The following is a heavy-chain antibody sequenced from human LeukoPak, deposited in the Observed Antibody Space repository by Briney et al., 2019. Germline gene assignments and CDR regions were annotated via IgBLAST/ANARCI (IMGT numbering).Heavy chain of an antibody. CDR1: GGSISSYY. CDR2: IYYSGST. J-gene: IGHJ6*03. CDR3: ARENTAAGKGAYYYYYYMDV. V-gene: IGHV4-59*12. Sequence: SETLSLTCTVSGGSISSYYWSWIRQPPGKGLEWIGYIYYSGSTNYNPSLKSRVTISVDTSKNQFSLKLSPVTAADTAVYYCARENTAAGKGAYYYYYYMDVWGKGTTVTVSS. D-gene: IGHD6-13*01.